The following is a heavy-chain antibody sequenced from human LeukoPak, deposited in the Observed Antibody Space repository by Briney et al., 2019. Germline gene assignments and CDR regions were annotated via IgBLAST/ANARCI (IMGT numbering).Heavy chain of an antibody. Sequence: ETQSLMWTLSGGFIRNCYWSWIRHPRGEGLGWIGKINYSGRSTYSTSLKRRVTISVATSKNQYSLKLSAVTAADTAGDFCARVVYSFGAWYFDYWGQGALVTVSS. J-gene: IGHJ4*02. CDR1: GGFIRNCY. CDR2: INYSGRS. CDR3: ARVVYSFGAWYFDY. D-gene: IGHD5-18*01. V-gene: IGHV4-59*01.